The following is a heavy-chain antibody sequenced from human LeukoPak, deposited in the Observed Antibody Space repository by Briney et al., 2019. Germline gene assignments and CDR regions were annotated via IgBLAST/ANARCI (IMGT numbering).Heavy chain of an antibody. J-gene: IGHJ4*02. CDR1: LFIFDGYA. CDR3: ATGRVQLEY. V-gene: IGHV3-30*03. Sequence: GWSLRLSCAASLFIFDGYAMNWVRQAPGKGLEWVAQVSKDGSATCYADSVSGRFTISRDNSKNTLSLQMDNLRVDDTAVYLCATGRVQLEYWGQGALVSVSS. CDR2: VSKDGSAT. D-gene: IGHD3-10*01.